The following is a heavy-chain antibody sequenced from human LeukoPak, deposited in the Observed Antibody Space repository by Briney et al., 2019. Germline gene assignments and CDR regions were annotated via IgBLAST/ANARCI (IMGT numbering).Heavy chain of an antibody. CDR1: GFTFSSYA. D-gene: IGHD6-19*01. CDR2: ISGSGGSI. V-gene: IGHV3-23*01. J-gene: IGHJ4*02. CDR3: AKVGVGWYGLSASYRY. Sequence: GGSLRLSCAASGFTFSSYAMSWVRQAPGKGLVWVIAISGSGGSIYYADSVKGRFTISRDNSKNTLYLQMNSLRAEDTGVYYCAKVGVGWYGLSASYRYWGQGTLVTVSS.